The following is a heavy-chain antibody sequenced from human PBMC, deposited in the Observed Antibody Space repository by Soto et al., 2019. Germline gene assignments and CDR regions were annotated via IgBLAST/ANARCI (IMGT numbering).Heavy chain of an antibody. V-gene: IGHV1-8*01. CDR3: ARRMTWSLWCFDL. CDR1: GYTFKDYD. CDR2: MNANSGNT. Sequence: QVQLLQSGAEVKKPGTSVSVSCRASGYTFKDYDINWVRRAPGQGLEWMGWMNANSGNTAYARKFHDRITMTRSVSARTAFMELSSLTPEDTAVYYCARRMTWSLWCFDLWGSGTQVTVSS. D-gene: IGHD3-3*01. J-gene: IGHJ2*01.